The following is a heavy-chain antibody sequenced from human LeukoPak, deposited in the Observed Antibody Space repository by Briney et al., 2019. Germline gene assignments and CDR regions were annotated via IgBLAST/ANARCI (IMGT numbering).Heavy chain of an antibody. CDR3: ARGKGYSGYDLRRGEFDY. V-gene: IGHV4-31*03. CDR2: IYYSGST. CDR1: GGSISSGGYY. D-gene: IGHD5-12*01. Sequence: SGTLSLTCTVSGGSISSGGYYWSWIRQHPGKGLEWIGYIYYSGSTYYNPSLKSRVTISVDTSKNQFSLKLSSVTAADTAVYYCARGKGYSGYDLRRGEFDYWGQGTLVTVSS. J-gene: IGHJ4*02.